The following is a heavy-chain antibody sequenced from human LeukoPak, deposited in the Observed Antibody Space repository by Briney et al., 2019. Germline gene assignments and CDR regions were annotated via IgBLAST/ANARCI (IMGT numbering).Heavy chain of an antibody. CDR3: ARQSNWNFDY. CDR2: VYPGDSNT. J-gene: IGHJ4*02. V-gene: IGHV5-51*01. D-gene: IGHD1-1*01. Sequence: GESLKISCKGSGYSFTSYWIGWVRPMPGKGLEWMGIVYPGDSNTRYSPSFQGQVTISADKSITTAYLQWSSLKASDTAMYYCARQSNWNFDYWGQGTLVTVSS. CDR1: GYSFTSYW.